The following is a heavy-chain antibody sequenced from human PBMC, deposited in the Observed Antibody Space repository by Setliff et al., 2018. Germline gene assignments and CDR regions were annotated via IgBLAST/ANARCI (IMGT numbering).Heavy chain of an antibody. CDR3: ARYDSSGYSENYYFDY. D-gene: IGHD3-22*01. J-gene: IGHJ4*02. CDR2: IIHSGST. V-gene: IGHV4-34*12. CDR1: GGSFSGYY. Sequence: SETLSLTCAVYGGSFSGYYWSWIRQPPGKRLEWIGEIIHSGSTYYSPSLKSRVTMFVDTSKNQFSLMLYSVTAADTAIYYCARYDSSGYSENYYFDYWGQGTLVTVSS.